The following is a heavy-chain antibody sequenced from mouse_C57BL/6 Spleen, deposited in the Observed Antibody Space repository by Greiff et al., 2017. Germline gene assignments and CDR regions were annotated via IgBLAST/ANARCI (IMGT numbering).Heavy chain of an antibody. CDR2: IYPGSGNT. CDR3: AREGFYGSSPYYSMDY. Sequence: VQLQESGAELVRPGASVKLSCKASGYTFTDYYINWVKQRPGQGLEWIARIYPGSGNTYYNEKFKGKATLTAEKSSSTAYMQLSSLTSEDSAVYFCAREGFYGSSPYYSMDYWGQGTSVTVSS. D-gene: IGHD1-1*01. V-gene: IGHV1-76*01. CDR1: GYTFTDYY. J-gene: IGHJ4*01.